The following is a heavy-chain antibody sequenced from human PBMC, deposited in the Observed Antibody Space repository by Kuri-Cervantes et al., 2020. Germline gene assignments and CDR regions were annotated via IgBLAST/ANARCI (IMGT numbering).Heavy chain of an antibody. CDR1: GGTFSSYA. CDR3: AKDAESWNYDFSYFDY. J-gene: IGHJ4*02. CDR2: IIPIFGTA. V-gene: IGHV1-69*05. D-gene: IGHD1-7*01. Sequence: SVKVSCKASGGTFSSYAISWVRQAPGQGLEWMGGIIPIFGTANYAQKFQGRVTITTDESTSTAYMELSSLRAEDTALYYCAKDAESWNYDFSYFDYWGQGTLVTVSS.